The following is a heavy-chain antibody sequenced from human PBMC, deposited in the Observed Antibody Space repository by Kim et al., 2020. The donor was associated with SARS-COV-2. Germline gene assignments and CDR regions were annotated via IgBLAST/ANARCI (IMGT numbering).Heavy chain of an antibody. D-gene: IGHD3-10*01. V-gene: IGHV3-11*05. CDR1: GFTFSDYY. CDR3: ARDLGPYGSGSEFDY. Sequence: GGSLRLSCAASGFTFSDYYMSWIRQAPGKGLEWVSYISSSSSYTNYADSVKGRFTISRDNAKNSLYLQMNSLRAEDTAVYYCARDLGPYGSGSEFDYWGQGTLVTVSS. CDR2: ISSSSSYT. J-gene: IGHJ4*02.